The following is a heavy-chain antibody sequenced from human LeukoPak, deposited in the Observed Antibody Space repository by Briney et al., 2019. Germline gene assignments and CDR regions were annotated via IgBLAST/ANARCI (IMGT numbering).Heavy chain of an antibody. CDR3: AKDGRSFVVVAATGDY. Sequence: GGSLSLSCAASGFTFSSYAMSWVRQAPGKGLEWVSAISGSGGSTYYADSVKGRFTISRDNSKNTLYLQMNSLRAEDTAVYYCAKDGRSFVVVAATGDYWGQGTLVTVSS. CDR2: ISGSGGST. D-gene: IGHD2-15*01. V-gene: IGHV3-23*01. CDR1: GFTFSSYA. J-gene: IGHJ4*02.